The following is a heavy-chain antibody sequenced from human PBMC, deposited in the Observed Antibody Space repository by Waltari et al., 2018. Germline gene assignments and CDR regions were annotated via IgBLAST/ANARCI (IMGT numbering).Heavy chain of an antibody. Sequence: QVQLQQWGAGLLKPSETLSLTCAVYGGSFSGYYWSWIRQPPGKGLEWIGEINHSGSTNSNPSLKSRVTISVDTSKNQFSLKLSSVTAADTAVYYCARGRNSSGWYGNWFDPWGQGTLVTVSS. CDR3: ARGRNSSGWYGNWFDP. D-gene: IGHD6-19*01. V-gene: IGHV4-34*01. CDR1: GGSFSGYY. J-gene: IGHJ5*02. CDR2: INHSGST.